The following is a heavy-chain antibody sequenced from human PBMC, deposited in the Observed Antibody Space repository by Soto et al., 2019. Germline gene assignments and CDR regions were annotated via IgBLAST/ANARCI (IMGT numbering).Heavy chain of an antibody. CDR2: IERDDADK. CDR1: GFSLTSPGKC. CDR3: ARSIRGRRRFNGMDV. D-gene: IGHD1-20*01. Sequence: SGPTLVTPTATLTLTCTFSGFSLTSPGKCESWIREPPGKALEWLALIERDDADKYYSTSLKSRLTISKDSRKNQVVLPIANMDPADTGPYYCARSIRGRRRFNGMDVWGQGTTVTVSS. J-gene: IGHJ6*02. V-gene: IGHV2-70*13.